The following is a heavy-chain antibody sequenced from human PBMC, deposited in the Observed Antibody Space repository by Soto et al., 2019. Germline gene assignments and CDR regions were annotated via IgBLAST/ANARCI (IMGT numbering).Heavy chain of an antibody. V-gene: IGHV3-21*01. CDR1: GFTFSSYS. CDR3: ARSPHNWFDP. J-gene: IGHJ5*02. Sequence: GGSLRLSCAASGFTFSSYSMNWVRQAPGKRLEWVSSISSSSSYIYYADSVKGRFTISRDNAKNSLYLQMNSLRAEDTAVYYCARSPHNWFDPWGQGTLVTVSS. CDR2: ISSSSSYI.